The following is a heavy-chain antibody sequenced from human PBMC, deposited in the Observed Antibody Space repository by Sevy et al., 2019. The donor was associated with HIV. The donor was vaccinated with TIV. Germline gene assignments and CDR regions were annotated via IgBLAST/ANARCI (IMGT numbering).Heavy chain of an antibody. CDR2: ISSSSSYI. CDR1: GFTFSSYS. CDR3: ARDPPAIVGATLDYYYGMDV. J-gene: IGHJ6*02. D-gene: IGHD1-26*01. V-gene: IGHV3-21*01. Sequence: GGFLRLSCAASGFTFSSYSMNWVRQAPGKGLEWVSSISSSSSYIYYADSVKGRFTISRDNAKNSLYLQMNSLRAEDTAVYYCARDPPAIVGATLDYYYGMDVWGHGTTVTVSS.